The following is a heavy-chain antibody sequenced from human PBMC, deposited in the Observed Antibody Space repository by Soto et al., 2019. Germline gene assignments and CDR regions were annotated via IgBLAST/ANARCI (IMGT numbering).Heavy chain of an antibody. CDR3: ARQELELDWFDP. Sequence: QVPLQESGPGLVQPAGTLSLTCTVSGGSVTSRNWWIWVRQPPGKGLEWIGAIHHSGTTDYNPSLKSRATISVDKSKNHFSLRLTSVTAADTALYYCARQELELDWFDPWGQGTLVSVSS. D-gene: IGHD1-7*01. V-gene: IGHV4-4*02. CDR2: IHHSGTT. J-gene: IGHJ5*02. CDR1: GGSVTSRNW.